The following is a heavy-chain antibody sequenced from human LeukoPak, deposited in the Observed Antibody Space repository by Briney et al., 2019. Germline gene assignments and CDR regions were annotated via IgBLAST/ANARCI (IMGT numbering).Heavy chain of an antibody. Sequence: ASVKVSCKASGYTFTSYAMHWVRQAPGQRLEWMGWINAGNGNTKYSQKFQGRVTITRDTSASTAYMELGSLRSEDTAVYYCARDFAPLRFGELLYPFDYWGQGTLVTVSS. V-gene: IGHV1-3*01. CDR3: ARDFAPLRFGELLYPFDY. CDR1: GYTFTSYA. CDR2: INAGNGNT. J-gene: IGHJ4*02. D-gene: IGHD3-10*01.